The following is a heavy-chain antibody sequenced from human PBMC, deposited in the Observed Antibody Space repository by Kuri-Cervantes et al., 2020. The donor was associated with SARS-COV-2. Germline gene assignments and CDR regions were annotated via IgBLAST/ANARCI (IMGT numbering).Heavy chain of an antibody. V-gene: IGHV3-23*01. Sequence: GESLKISCAASGFTFSSYAMSWVRQAPGKGLEWVSAISGSGGSTYYADSVKGRFTISRDNSKNTLYLQMNSLRAEDTAVYYCARDEEGGCSSTSCFLYGYGMDVWGQGTTVTVSS. J-gene: IGHJ6*02. CDR2: ISGSGGST. CDR3: ARDEEGGCSSTSCFLYGYGMDV. D-gene: IGHD2-2*01. CDR1: GFTFSSYA.